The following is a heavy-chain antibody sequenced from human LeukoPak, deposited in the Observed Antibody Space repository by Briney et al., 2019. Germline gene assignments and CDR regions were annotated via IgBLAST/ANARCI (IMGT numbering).Heavy chain of an antibody. D-gene: IGHD5-24*01. CDR1: GYSFTHYW. V-gene: IGHV5-51*01. CDR2: IYPGDSGS. J-gene: IGHJ4*02. CDR3: ARLRDGYNYFDY. Sequence: GESLKISCKGSGYSFTHYWIGWVRQMPGKGLEWMGIIYPGDSGSRNSPSFQGQVTLSADKSITTAYLQWGSLKASDTAMYYCARLRDGYNYFDYWGQGTLVTVSS.